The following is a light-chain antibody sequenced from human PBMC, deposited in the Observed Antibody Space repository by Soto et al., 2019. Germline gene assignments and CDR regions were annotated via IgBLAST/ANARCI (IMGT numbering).Light chain of an antibody. V-gene: IGKV3-15*01. J-gene: IGKJ1*01. CDR1: QSVSSN. Sequence: EIVMTQSPAPLSLSPGERATLSCRASQSVSSNLAWYQQKPGQAPRLLIYGASTRATGIPARFSGSGSGTEFTLTISSLQSEDFAVYYCQQYNNWWTFGQGTKVDIK. CDR2: GAS. CDR3: QQYNNWWT.